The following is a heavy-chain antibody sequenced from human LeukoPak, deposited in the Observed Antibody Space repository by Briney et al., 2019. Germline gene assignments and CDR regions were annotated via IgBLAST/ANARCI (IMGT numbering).Heavy chain of an antibody. J-gene: IGHJ1*01. CDR2: IYRGGDT. CDR3: AGRDGYNFFQH. D-gene: IGHD5-24*01. V-gene: IGHV3-53*01. CDR1: GFTVSSNY. Sequence: PGGSLRLSCAASGFTVSSNYMSWVRQAPGKGLEWVSVIYRGGDTFYADSVKGRFTISRDNSRNTLHLQMNSLRAEDTAVYYCAGRDGYNFFQHWGQGTLVTVSS.